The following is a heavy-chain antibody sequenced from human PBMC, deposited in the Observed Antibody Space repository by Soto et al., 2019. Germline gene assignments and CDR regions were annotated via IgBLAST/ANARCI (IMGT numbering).Heavy chain of an antibody. J-gene: IGHJ3*02. Sequence: SETLSLTCAVSGGSISSGGYSWSWIRQPPGKGLEWIGYIYHSGSTYYNPSLKSRVTISVDRSKNQFSLKLSSVTAADTAVYYCARVGVWGSYRNDAFDIWGQGTMVTVSS. D-gene: IGHD3-16*02. V-gene: IGHV4-30-2*01. CDR1: GGSISSGGYS. CDR3: ARVGVWGSYRNDAFDI. CDR2: IYHSGST.